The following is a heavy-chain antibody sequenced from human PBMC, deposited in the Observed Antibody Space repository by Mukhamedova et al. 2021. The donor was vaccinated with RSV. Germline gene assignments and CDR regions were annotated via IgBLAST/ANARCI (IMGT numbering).Heavy chain of an antibody. CDR2: IYPGDSDT. D-gene: IGHD5-18*01. V-gene: IGHV5-51*01. J-gene: IGHJ4*01. Sequence: MGGKGLEWMGIIYPGDSDTRYSPSFQGQVTISADKSISTAYLQWSSLKASDTAMYYCARSVATAIDYWGQGTLVTVSS. CDR3: ARSVATAIDY.